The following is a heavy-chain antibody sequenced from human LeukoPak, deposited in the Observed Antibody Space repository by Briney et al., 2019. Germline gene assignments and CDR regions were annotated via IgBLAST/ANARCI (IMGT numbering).Heavy chain of an antibody. V-gene: IGHV3-23*01. J-gene: IGHJ4*02. CDR2: ISGSGGST. CDR3: AKETNIVVVPVELYY. Sequence: PGGSLRLSCAASGFTFSSYAMSWVRQAPGKGLEWVSAISGSGGSTYCADSVKGRFTISRDNSKNALYLQMNSLRAEDTAVYYCAKETNIVVVPVELYYWGQGTLVTVSS. D-gene: IGHD2-2*01. CDR1: GFTFSSYA.